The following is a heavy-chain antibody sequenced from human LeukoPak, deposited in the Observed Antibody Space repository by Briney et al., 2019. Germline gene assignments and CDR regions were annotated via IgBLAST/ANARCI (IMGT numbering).Heavy chain of an antibody. V-gene: IGHV3-48*01. D-gene: IGHD3-3*01. CDR2: ISISSSTI. CDR1: GFIFSNYN. CDR3: AKDYRPHDFWSGLVDY. J-gene: IGHJ4*02. Sequence: GGSLRLSCAASGFIFSNYNMNWVRQAPGRGLEWVSYISISSSTIFYADSVKGRFTISRDNSKNTLYLQMNSLRAEDTAVYYCAKDYRPHDFWSGLVDYWGQGTLVTVSS.